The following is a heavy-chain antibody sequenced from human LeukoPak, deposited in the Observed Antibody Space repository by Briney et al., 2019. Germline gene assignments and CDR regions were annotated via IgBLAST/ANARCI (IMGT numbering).Heavy chain of an antibody. J-gene: IGHJ4*02. D-gene: IGHD3-16*01. CDR1: GGSISSYY. V-gene: IGHV4-59*01. Sequence: SETLSLTCTVSGGSISSYYWSWIRQPPGKGLEWIGYIYYSGSTNYNPSLKSRVTISVDTSKNQFSLKLSSVAAADTAVYYCARDGGFQRRYFDYWGQGTLVTVSS. CDR3: ARDGGFQRRYFDY. CDR2: IYYSGST.